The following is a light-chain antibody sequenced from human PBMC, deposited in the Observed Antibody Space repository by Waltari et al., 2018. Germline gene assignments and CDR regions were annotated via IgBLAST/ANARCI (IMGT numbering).Light chain of an antibody. V-gene: IGKV3-20*01. Sequence: EVILTQSPDTLSLSPGAIATPSCRASQNITNNYLAWYQQKPGLAPRLLIYDSSSRATGVPDRFSGSGSGTDFTLTIGRLEPEDYAVYYCQQYENSPLTFGGGTQVETK. CDR1: QNITNNY. CDR2: DSS. J-gene: IGKJ4*01. CDR3: QQYENSPLT.